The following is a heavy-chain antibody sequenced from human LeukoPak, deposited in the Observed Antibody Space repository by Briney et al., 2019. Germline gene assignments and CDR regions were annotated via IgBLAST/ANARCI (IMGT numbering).Heavy chain of an antibody. D-gene: IGHD6-19*01. Sequence: GESLQISCQGSGYSFTSYWIGWVRQLPGKGLEWMGIIYPGDSDTRYSPSFQGQVTISADKSISTAYLQWSSLKASDTAMYYCARLSPPRQWLVPGIDYWGQGTLVTVSS. V-gene: IGHV5-51*01. CDR2: IYPGDSDT. CDR3: ARLSPPRQWLVPGIDY. J-gene: IGHJ4*02. CDR1: GYSFTSYW.